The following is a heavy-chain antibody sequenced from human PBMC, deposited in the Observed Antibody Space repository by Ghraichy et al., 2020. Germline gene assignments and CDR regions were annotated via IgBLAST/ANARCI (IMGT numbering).Heavy chain of an antibody. CDR2: ISSSSSYI. CDR3: AREGECLNTAMAITGHCYFDY. Sequence: GGSLRLSCAASGFTFSSYSMNWVRQAPGKGLEWVSSISSSSSYIYYADSVKGRFTISRDNAKNSLYLQMNSLRAEDTAVYYCAREGECLNTAMAITGHCYFDYWGQGTLVTVSS. J-gene: IGHJ4*02. CDR1: GFTFSSYS. D-gene: IGHD5-18*01. V-gene: IGHV3-21*01.